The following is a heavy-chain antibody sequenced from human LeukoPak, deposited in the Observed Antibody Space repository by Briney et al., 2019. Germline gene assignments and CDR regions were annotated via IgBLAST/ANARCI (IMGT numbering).Heavy chain of an antibody. CDR1: GGSISSYY. D-gene: IGHD5-12*01. Sequence: SETLSLTCSVSGGSISSYYWSWIRQPPGKGLEWIGYIYYSGSTKYNPSLKSRVTISVDTSKKQFSLKLTSATAADTAVYYCARGDDYKSTLFDYWGQGTLVTVSS. J-gene: IGHJ4*02. CDR2: IYYSGST. V-gene: IGHV4-59*01. CDR3: ARGDDYKSTLFDY.